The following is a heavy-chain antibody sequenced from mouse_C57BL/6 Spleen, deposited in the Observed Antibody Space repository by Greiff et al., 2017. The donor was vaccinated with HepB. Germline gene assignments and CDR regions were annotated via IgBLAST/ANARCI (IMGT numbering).Heavy chain of an antibody. CDR3: TREGLLYARDY. Sequence: EVMLVESGEGLVKPGGSLKLSCAASGFTFSSYAMSWVRQTPEKRLEWVAYISSGGDYIYYADTVKGRFTISRDNARNTLYLQMSSLKSEDTAMYYCTREGLLYARDYWGQGTSVTVSS. CDR1: GFTFSSYA. CDR2: ISSGGDYI. V-gene: IGHV5-9-1*02. J-gene: IGHJ4*01. D-gene: IGHD2-3*01.